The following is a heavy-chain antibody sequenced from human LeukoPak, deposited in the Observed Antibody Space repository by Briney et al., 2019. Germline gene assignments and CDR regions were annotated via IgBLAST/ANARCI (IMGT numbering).Heavy chain of an antibody. Sequence: GSLRLSCAASGFTFSSYSMNWVRQPPGKGLERIGEMNHSGSTNYNPSLKSRVTISVDTSKNQFSLKLSSVTAADTAVYYCARRLGRKFGERFYYYHYMDVWGKGTTVTISS. J-gene: IGHJ6*03. CDR1: GFTFSSYS. D-gene: IGHD3-10*01. V-gene: IGHV4-34*01. CDR3: ARRLGRKFGERFYYYHYMDV. CDR2: MNHSGST.